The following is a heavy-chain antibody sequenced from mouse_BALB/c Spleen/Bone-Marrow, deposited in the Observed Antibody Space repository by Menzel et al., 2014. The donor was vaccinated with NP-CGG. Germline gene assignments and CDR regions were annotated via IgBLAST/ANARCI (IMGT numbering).Heavy chain of an antibody. CDR2: ISSGGNYT. Sequence: EVKVEESGGGLVKPGGSLKLSCAASGFTFSSYAMSWVRQSPEKRLEWVAEISSGGNYTYYPDTVTGRFTISRDNAKNILYLEMSSLRSDDTAMYYCVRASGSSYAMDYWGQGTSVTVSS. V-gene: IGHV5-9-4*01. D-gene: IGHD1-1*01. J-gene: IGHJ4*01. CDR1: GFTFSSYA. CDR3: VRASGSSYAMDY.